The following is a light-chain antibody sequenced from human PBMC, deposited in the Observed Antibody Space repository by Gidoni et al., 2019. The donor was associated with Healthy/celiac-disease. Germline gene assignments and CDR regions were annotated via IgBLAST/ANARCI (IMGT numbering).Light chain of an antibody. Sequence: DIQLTQSPSFLSASVGARVTITCRASQGMSSYLAWYQQKPGKAPKLLIYAASTLQSGVPSRFSGSGSGTEFTLTISSLQPEDFATYYCQQLNSYPRTFGGGTKVEIK. J-gene: IGKJ4*01. CDR1: QGMSSY. CDR2: AAS. CDR3: QQLNSYPRT. V-gene: IGKV1-9*01.